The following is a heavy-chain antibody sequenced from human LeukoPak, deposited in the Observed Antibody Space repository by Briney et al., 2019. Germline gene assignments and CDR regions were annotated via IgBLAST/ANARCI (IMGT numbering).Heavy chain of an antibody. CDR1: ADSLSSGSHY. J-gene: IGHJ4*02. D-gene: IGHD3-10*01. CDR2: IHHSGSS. CDR3: ARGGNRFGGFYFDY. V-gene: IGHV4-31*03. Sequence: SETLSLTCTVSADSLSSGSHYWAWIRQLPGKGLESIGFIHHSGSSRHNPSLKDRVAISVDASRKQFALRLSSVTAADTAIYYCARGGNRFGGFYFDYWGQGIQVIVSS.